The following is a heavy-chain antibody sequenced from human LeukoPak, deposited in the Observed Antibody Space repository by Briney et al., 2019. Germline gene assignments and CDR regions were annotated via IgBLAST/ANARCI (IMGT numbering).Heavy chain of an antibody. CDR3: ARSPGYDFWSGYPSGDAFDI. J-gene: IGHJ3*02. Sequence: PSETLSLTCTVSGGSISSGGYYWSWIRQHPGKGLGWIGCIYYSGSTYYNPSLKSRVTISVDTSKNQFSLKLSSVTAADTAVYYCARSPGYDFWSGYPSGDAFDIWGQGTMVTVSS. CDR2: IYYSGST. CDR1: GGSISSGGYY. V-gene: IGHV4-31*03. D-gene: IGHD3-3*01.